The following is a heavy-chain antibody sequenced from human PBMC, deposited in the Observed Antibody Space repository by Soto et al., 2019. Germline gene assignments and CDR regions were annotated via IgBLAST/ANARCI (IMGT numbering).Heavy chain of an antibody. D-gene: IGHD1-7*01. CDR3: ARALELHYYGMDV. J-gene: IGHJ6*02. V-gene: IGHV6-1*01. CDR2: TYYRSKRYN. CDR1: GDSVSSNSAA. Sequence: SQTLSLTCAISGDSVSSNSAAWNWIRQSPSRGLEWLGRTYYRSKRYNVYALSVKIQITINPDTSKNHFSLQLNSVPPEDTAVYYCARALELHYYGMDVWGQGTTVTVSS.